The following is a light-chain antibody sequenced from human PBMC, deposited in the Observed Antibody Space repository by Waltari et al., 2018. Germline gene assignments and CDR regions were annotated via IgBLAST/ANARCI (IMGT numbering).Light chain of an antibody. Sequence: VLTQSPGTLSLSPGERVTLSCRASQSLSKRYLAWYQQKPGQASRLLIYGASCRAAGIPDRFSGSGSCTDFTLTISRLEPEDFAMYYCQQYGSSVMYTFGQGTKLEIK. CDR1: QSLSKRY. CDR2: GAS. V-gene: IGKV3-20*01. CDR3: QQYGSSVMYT. J-gene: IGKJ2*01.